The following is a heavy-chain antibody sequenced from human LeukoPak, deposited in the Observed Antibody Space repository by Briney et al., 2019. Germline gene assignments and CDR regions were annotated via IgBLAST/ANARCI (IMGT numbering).Heavy chain of an antibody. D-gene: IGHD3-22*01. Sequence: PSETLSLTCTVSGYSISSGYYWGWIRQPPGKGLEWIGSIYHSGSTYYNPSLKSRVTISVDTSKNQFSLKLSSVTAADTAVYYCARRPPGGYHDSSGRQFDYWGQGTLVTVSS. CDR2: IYHSGST. CDR1: GYSISSGYY. J-gene: IGHJ4*02. CDR3: ARRPPGGYHDSSGRQFDY. V-gene: IGHV4-38-2*02.